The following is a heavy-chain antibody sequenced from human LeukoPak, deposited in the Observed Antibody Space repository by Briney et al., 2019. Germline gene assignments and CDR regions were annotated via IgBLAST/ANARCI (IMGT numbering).Heavy chain of an antibody. CDR2: IYYSGST. CDR3: AREVHYGDYVPFDY. D-gene: IGHD4-17*01. J-gene: IGHJ4*02. V-gene: IGHV4-30-4*08. CDR1: GGSISSGDYY. Sequence: SETLSLTCTVSGGSISSGDYYWSWIRQPPGKGLEWIGYIYYSGSTYYNPSLKSRVTISVDTSKNQFSLKLSSVTAADTAVYYCAREVHYGDYVPFDYWGQGTLDTVSS.